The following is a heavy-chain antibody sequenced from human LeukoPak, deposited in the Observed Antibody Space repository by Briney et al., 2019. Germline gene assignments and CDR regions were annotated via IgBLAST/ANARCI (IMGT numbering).Heavy chain of an antibody. Sequence: GGSLRLSCAASGFIFSTYNMNWVRQAPGKGLEWISNIRTTAEGAKYAYYADSVKGRVTISRDDGKNTLYLHMNSLSDDDTAVYYCATDQRYAFDYWGQGILVTVSS. CDR2: IRTTAEGAKYA. D-gene: IGHD3-9*01. CDR3: ATDQRYAFDY. J-gene: IGHJ4*02. V-gene: IGHV3-48*02. CDR1: GFIFSTYN.